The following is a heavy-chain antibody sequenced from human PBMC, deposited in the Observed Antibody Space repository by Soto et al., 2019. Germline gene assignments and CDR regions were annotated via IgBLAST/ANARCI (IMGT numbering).Heavy chain of an antibody. CDR3: ARVLRYFDWIGDWFDP. J-gene: IGHJ5*02. D-gene: IGHD3-9*01. V-gene: IGHV3-23*01. Sequence: PGGSLRLSCAASGFTFSSYAMSWVRQAPGKGLEWVSAISGSGGSTYYADPVKGRFTISRDNSKNTLYLQMNSLRAEDTAVYYCARVLRYFDWIGDWFDPWGQGTLVTVSS. CDR1: GFTFSSYA. CDR2: ISGSGGST.